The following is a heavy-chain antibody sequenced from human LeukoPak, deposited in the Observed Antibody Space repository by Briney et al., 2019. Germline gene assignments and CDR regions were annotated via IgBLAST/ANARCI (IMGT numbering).Heavy chain of an antibody. Sequence: SETLSLTCAVSGYSISSVYYWGWIRQPPGKGLEWFGTIYHSGSTNYNPSLKSRVTISVDTSKNQFSLKLSSVTAADTAVYYCARVNYYDSSGYFGYFDYWGQGTLVTVSS. D-gene: IGHD3-22*01. J-gene: IGHJ4*02. V-gene: IGHV4-38-2*01. CDR2: IYHSGST. CDR1: GYSISSVYY. CDR3: ARVNYYDSSGYFGYFDY.